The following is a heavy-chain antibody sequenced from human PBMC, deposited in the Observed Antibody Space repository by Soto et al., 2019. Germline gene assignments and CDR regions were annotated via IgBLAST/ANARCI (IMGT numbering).Heavy chain of an antibody. CDR2: IIPIFGTA. D-gene: IGHD1-26*01. Sequence: QVQLVQSGAEVKKPGSSVKVSCKASGGTFSSYANSWVRQAPGQGLEWMGGIIPIFGTANYAQKFQGRVTITADESTSTAYMELSSLRSEDTAVYYCARVVGATSTYYFDYWGQGTLVTVSS. V-gene: IGHV1-69*01. CDR3: ARVVGATSTYYFDY. J-gene: IGHJ4*02. CDR1: GGTFSSYA.